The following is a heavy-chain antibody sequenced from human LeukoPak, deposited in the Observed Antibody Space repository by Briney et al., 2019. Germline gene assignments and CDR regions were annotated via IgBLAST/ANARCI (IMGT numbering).Heavy chain of an antibody. D-gene: IGHD5-12*01. V-gene: IGHV4-39*01. CDR1: GGSISSSSYY. CDR2: IYYSGST. CDR3: ARRGGYSGYGPFDY. Sequence: SETLSLTCTVSGGSISSSSYYGGWIRQPPGKGLEWIGSIYYSGSTYYNPSLKSRVTISVDTSKNQFSLKLSSVTAADTAVYYCARRGGYSGYGPFDYWGQGTLVTVSS. J-gene: IGHJ4*02.